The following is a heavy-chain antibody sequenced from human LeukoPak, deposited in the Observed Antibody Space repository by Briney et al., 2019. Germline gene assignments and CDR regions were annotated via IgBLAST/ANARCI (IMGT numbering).Heavy chain of an antibody. CDR1: GGSISSYY. J-gene: IGHJ5*02. CDR3: ARGRGGGGSSNNWFDP. Sequence: SDTLSLTCTVSGGSISSYYWSWMRHPPGKGLEWIGYVYYSGTTNYTPSLKSRVTISVDTSKNQFSLNLISVTAADTAVYFCARGRGGGGSSNNWFDPWGQGTLVTVSS. V-gene: IGHV4-59*12. D-gene: IGHD2-15*01. CDR2: VYYSGTT.